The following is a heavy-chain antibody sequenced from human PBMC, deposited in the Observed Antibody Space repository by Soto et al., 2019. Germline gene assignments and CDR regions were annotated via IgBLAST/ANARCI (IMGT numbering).Heavy chain of an antibody. V-gene: IGHV1-69*06. Sequence: AASVKVSCKASGGTFSSYAISWVRQAPGQGLEWMGGIIPIFGTANYAQKFQGRVTITADKSTSTAYMELSSLRSEDTAVYYCAGDAIGMTASSETWGQGTLVTVSS. D-gene: IGHD1-20*01. CDR2: IIPIFGTA. J-gene: IGHJ5*02. CDR3: AGDAIGMTASSET. CDR1: GGTFSSYA.